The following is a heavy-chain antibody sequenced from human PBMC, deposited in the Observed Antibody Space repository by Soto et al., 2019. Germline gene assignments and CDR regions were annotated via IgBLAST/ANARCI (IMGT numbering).Heavy chain of an antibody. CDR1: GFTFSSYA. CDR2: ISYDGSNK. CDR3: ARDDRAGDAFDI. Sequence: QVQLVESGGGVVQPGRSLRLSCAASGFTFSSYAMHWVRQAPGKGLEWVAVISYDGSNKYYADSVKGRFTISRDNSKNTLYLQMNSLRAEDTAVYYCARDDRAGDAFDIWGQGTMVTVSS. D-gene: IGHD3-22*01. V-gene: IGHV3-30-3*01. J-gene: IGHJ3*02.